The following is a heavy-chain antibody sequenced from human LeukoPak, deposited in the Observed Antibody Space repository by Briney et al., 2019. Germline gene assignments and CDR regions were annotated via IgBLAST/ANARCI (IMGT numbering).Heavy chain of an antibody. Sequence: GRSLRLSCTASGFTFGDYLMSWFRQAPGKGLEWIGFISGGTTEYVASVKGRFTISRDDSTSIAYLQMNSLTTEDTAVYYCSRGSGWLSVYWGQGTLVTVSS. V-gene: IGHV3-49*03. CDR2: ISGGTT. J-gene: IGHJ4*02. D-gene: IGHD6-19*01. CDR3: SRGSGWLSVY. CDR1: GFTFGDYL.